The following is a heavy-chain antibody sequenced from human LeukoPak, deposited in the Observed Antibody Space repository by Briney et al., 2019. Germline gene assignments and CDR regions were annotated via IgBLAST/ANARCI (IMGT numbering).Heavy chain of an antibody. D-gene: IGHD2-15*01. J-gene: IGHJ5*02. CDR1: GFSLSTIGMR. V-gene: IGHV2-70*04. Sequence: SGPTLVNPTQTLTLTCTFSGFSLSTIGMRVSWIRQPPGKALEWLARIDWVNDKFYSTSLKTRLTISKDTSKNQVVLTMTNMDPVDTATYYCARSQFCSGNSCYSRDWFDTWGQGTLVTVSS. CDR2: IDWVNDK. CDR3: ARSQFCSGNSCYSRDWFDT.